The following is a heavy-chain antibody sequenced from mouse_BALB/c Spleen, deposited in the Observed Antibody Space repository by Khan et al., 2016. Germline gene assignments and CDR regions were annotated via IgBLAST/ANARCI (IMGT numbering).Heavy chain of an antibody. CDR3: NANYPARDY. CDR2: IDPENGDN. Sequence: EVQLQESGAELVRSGASVKLSCTASGFNIKDYYMHWVKQRPEQGLEWIGWIDPENGDNEYAPKFQGKATMTAATSSNTAYLQLSSLTSEDTAVYYCNANYPARDYWGQGNAVTVSS. J-gene: IGHJ4*01. CDR1: GFNIKDYY. V-gene: IGHV14-4*02. D-gene: IGHD1-1*02.